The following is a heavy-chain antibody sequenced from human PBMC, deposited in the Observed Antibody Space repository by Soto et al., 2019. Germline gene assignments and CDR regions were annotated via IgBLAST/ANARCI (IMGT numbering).Heavy chain of an antibody. D-gene: IGHD1-26*01. CDR3: AKAVGATKTFDY. CDR1: GYTLTELS. Sequence: ASVKVSCKVSGYTLTELSMHWVRQAPGKGLEWMGGFDPEDGETIYAQKFQGRVTMTEDTSTDTAYMELSSLRSEDTAVYYCAKAVGATKTFDYWGQGTLVTVSS. J-gene: IGHJ4*02. CDR2: FDPEDGET. V-gene: IGHV1-24*01.